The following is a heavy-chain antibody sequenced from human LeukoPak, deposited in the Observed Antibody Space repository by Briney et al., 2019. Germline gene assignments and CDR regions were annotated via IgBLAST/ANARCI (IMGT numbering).Heavy chain of an antibody. CDR3: ARERANYGDPYYYYYMDV. D-gene: IGHD4-17*01. CDR1: GGSISSYY. Sequence: SETLSLTCTVSGGSISSYYWSWIRQPPGKGLEWIGYIYYSGSTNYNPSLKSRVTISVDKSKNQFSLKLSSVTAADTAVYYCARERANYGDPYYYYYMDVWGKGTTVTVSS. V-gene: IGHV4-59*12. CDR2: IYYSGST. J-gene: IGHJ6*03.